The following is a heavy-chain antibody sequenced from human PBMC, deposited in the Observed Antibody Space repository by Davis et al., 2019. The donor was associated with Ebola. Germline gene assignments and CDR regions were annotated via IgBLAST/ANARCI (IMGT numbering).Heavy chain of an antibody. Sequence: AASVKVSCKASGYTFTNYYMHWVRQAPGQGLEWMGIINPSGGSTSYAQKFQGRVTMTRDTSTSTVYMELSSLRSEDTAVYYCARDPLRYSYGYYYYYGMDVWGKGTTVTVSS. V-gene: IGHV1-46*01. D-gene: IGHD5-18*01. CDR3: ARDPLRYSYGYYYYYGMDV. CDR1: GYTFTNYY. CDR2: INPSGGST. J-gene: IGHJ6*04.